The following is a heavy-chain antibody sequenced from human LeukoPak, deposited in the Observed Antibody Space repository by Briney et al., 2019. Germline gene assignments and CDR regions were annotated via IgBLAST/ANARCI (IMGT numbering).Heavy chain of an antibody. CDR2: VSSSSSYI. CDR3: ARVISYYDFWSGSNTNWFDP. D-gene: IGHD3-3*01. V-gene: IGHV3-21*01. CDR1: GGSFSGYY. Sequence: PSETLSLTCAVYGGSFSGYYWSWIRQAPGKGLEWVSSVSSSSSYIYYADSVKGRFTISRDNAKNSLYLQMNSLRAEDTAVYYCARVISYYDFWSGSNTNWFDPWGQGTLVTVSS. J-gene: IGHJ5*02.